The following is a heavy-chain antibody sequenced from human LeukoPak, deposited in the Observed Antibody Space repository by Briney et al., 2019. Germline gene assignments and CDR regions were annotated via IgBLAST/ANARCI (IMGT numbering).Heavy chain of an antibody. CDR2: ISGSGGST. CDR1: GFTFSSYA. Sequence: GGSLRLSCAASGFTFSSYAMSWVRQAPGKGLEWVSAISGSGGSTYYADSVKGRFTISRDNSKNTLYLQMNSLRAEDTAVYYCANADYYDSSGHFDYWGQGTLVTVSS. D-gene: IGHD3-22*01. CDR3: ANADYYDSSGHFDY. V-gene: IGHV3-23*01. J-gene: IGHJ4*02.